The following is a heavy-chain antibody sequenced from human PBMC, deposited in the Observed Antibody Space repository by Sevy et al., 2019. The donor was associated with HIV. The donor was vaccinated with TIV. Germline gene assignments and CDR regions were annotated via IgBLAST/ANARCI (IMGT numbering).Heavy chain of an antibody. CDR2: ISGSSSYI. Sequence: GGSLRLSCAASGFTFNIYSMNWVRQAPGKGLEWVSSISGSSSYIFYAYSVNGRFTISTDNAKNSLYLQMNSLRAEDTAVYYCARGRGDKRADCFDYWGQGTLVTVSS. V-gene: IGHV3-21*01. J-gene: IGHJ4*02. CDR1: GFTFNIYS. D-gene: IGHD2-21*02. CDR3: ARGRGDKRADCFDY.